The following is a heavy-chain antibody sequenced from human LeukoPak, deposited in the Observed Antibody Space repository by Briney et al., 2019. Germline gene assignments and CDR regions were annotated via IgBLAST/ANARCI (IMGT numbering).Heavy chain of an antibody. CDR3: ARGGGIVATILYYYYYYMDV. CDR2: MNPNSGNT. Sequence: GASVKVSCKASGYTFTSYDINWVRQATGQGLEWMGWMNPNSGNTGYAQKFQGRVTMTRSTSISTAYMELSSLRSEDTAVYYCARGGGIVATILYYYYYYMDVWGKGTTVTVSS. V-gene: IGHV1-8*01. D-gene: IGHD5-12*01. J-gene: IGHJ6*03. CDR1: GYTFTSYD.